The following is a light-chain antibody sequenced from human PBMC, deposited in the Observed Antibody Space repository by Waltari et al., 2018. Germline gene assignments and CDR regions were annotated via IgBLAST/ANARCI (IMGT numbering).Light chain of an antibody. Sequence: QSALSQPASVSGSPGQSLTLTCTGASTDLASYNLVAWYQHHPNRAPKPIIYEATKRPSGISHRFSGAKSGATASLRISGLQADDEADYYCCSYTGSSTSYGCGGGTKVTVL. J-gene: IGLJ1*01. V-gene: IGLV2-23*01. CDR1: STDLASYNL. CDR2: EAT. CDR3: CSYTGSSTSYG.